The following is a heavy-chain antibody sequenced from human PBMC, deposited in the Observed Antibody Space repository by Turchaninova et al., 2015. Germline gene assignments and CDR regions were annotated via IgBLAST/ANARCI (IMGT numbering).Heavy chain of an antibody. CDR2: IFYTGNT. J-gene: IGHJ4*02. V-gene: IGHV4-39*01. D-gene: IGHD3-3*01. CDR1: GGSITNSDYY. CDR3: ARREGYFWSAALDY. Sequence: QVQLQESGPGVGKPSETLSLNCPVPGGSITNSDYYWGLLRQSPGKGLQWIGSIFYTGNTYYNPSLKSRVTVSIDTSRNQFSLRLRSVTAADTAVYYCARREGYFWSAALDYWGQGSLVTVSS.